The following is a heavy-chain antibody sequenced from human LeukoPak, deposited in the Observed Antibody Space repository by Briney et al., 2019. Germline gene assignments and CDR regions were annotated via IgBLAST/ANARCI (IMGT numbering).Heavy chain of an antibody. CDR3: ARRRWFGGVWFDP. CDR1: GGSISSSSYY. V-gene: IGHV4-39*07. J-gene: IGHJ5*02. Sequence: TSSETLSLTCTVSGGSISSSSYYWGWIRQPPGKGLEWIGSIYYSGSTYYHPSLKSPVTISVDTSKHQFSLKLSSVTAADTAVYYCARRRWFGGVWFDPWGQGTLVTVSS. CDR2: IYYSGST. D-gene: IGHD3-10*01.